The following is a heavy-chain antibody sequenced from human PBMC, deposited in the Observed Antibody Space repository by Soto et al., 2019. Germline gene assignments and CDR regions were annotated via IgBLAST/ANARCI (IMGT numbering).Heavy chain of an antibody. J-gene: IGHJ4*02. CDR1: GFIFSSYG. CDR3: AKEGGLSGSYYISSSYYFDY. Sequence: QVQLVESGGGVVQPGRSLRLSCVASGFIFSSYGMHWVRQAPGKGLEWVAIISYDGSNTYYADSVKGRFTISRDNSKNTLYQQRNSLRAEDTSVYYCAKEGGLSGSYYISSSYYFDYWGQGTLVTVSS. D-gene: IGHD1-26*01. CDR2: ISYDGSNT. V-gene: IGHV3-30*18.